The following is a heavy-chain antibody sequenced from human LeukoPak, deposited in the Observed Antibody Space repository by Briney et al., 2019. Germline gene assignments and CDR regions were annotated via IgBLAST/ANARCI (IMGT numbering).Heavy chain of an antibody. CDR1: GFTFSSYA. D-gene: IGHD2-21*02. J-gene: IGHJ4*02. Sequence: GGSLRLSCAASGFTFSSYAMSWVRQAPGKGLEWVSAISGSGGSTYYADSVKGRFTISRDNSKNTLYLQMNSLRAEDTAVYYCAKPPPVVTAIAAIFDYWGQGTLVTVSS. CDR2: ISGSGGST. CDR3: AKPPPVVTAIAAIFDY. V-gene: IGHV3-23*01.